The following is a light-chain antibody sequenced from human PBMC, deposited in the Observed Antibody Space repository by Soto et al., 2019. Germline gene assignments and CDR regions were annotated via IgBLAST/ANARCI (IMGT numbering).Light chain of an antibody. CDR3: QQRTMGLT. J-gene: IGKJ4*01. CDR1: QTVSRY. CDR2: DAS. V-gene: IGKV3-11*01. Sequence: IGLAQSPATLSLSPKERATLSCRANQTVSRYLAWYQQKPGQAPMLLIYDASKRATGIPARFSGSGFGPDFPLTISRLAPEDLAEYCWQQRTMGLTFGGGTKVDIK.